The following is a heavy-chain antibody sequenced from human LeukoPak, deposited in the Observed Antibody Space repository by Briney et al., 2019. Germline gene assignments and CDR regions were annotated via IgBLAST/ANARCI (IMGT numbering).Heavy chain of an antibody. Sequence: GGSLRLSCAASGFTFSDYYMSWVRQAPGEGLEGGSYISSSGSTIYYADSVKGRFTISRDNAKTSLYLQMNRLRAEDTAVYYCARYYSSGYYSNYWGQGTLVTVSS. CDR1: GFTFSDYY. V-gene: IGHV3-11*01. CDR3: ARYYSSGYYSNY. CDR2: ISSSGSTI. D-gene: IGHD3-22*01. J-gene: IGHJ4*02.